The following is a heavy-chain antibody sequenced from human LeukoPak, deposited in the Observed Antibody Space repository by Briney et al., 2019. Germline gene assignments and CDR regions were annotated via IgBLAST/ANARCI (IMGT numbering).Heavy chain of an antibody. D-gene: IGHD2-2*02. Sequence: GESLKISCKGSGYSFTSYWIGWVRQMPGKGMEWMGMIYPGDSDTRYSPSFQGQVTISADKSISTAYLQWSSLKASDTAMYYCARVVVPAAITGIWFDPWGQGTLVTVSS. CDR1: GYSFTSYW. CDR3: ARVVVPAAITGIWFDP. CDR2: IYPGDSDT. J-gene: IGHJ5*02. V-gene: IGHV5-51*01.